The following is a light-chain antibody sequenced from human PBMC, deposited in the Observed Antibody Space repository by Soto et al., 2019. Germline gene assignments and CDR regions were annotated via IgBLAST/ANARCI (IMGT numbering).Light chain of an antibody. CDR2: AAS. CDR1: QGISHD. CDR3: QKYNIAPHA. J-gene: IGKJ5*01. V-gene: IGKV1-27*01. Sequence: DIQMTWSPYSPSATVGDRVTITCRASQGISHDLAWYQQKPGKFPKLLIYAASTLQSGVPSRFSGSGSGTDFTLTISCLHPEDVATYYCQKYNIAPHAIGQSRRLGIK.